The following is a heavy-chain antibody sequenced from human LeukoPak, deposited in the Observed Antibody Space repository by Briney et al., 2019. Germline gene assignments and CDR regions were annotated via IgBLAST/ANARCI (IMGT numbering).Heavy chain of an antibody. CDR3: ARRSLRYFDWLYTPIAVAGPLDAFDI. D-gene: IGHD3-9*01. J-gene: IGHJ3*02. CDR2: IYHSGST. V-gene: IGHV4-4*02. Sequence: SETLSLTCAVSAGSISSSNWWSWVRQPPGKGLEWIGEIYHSGSTNYNPSLKSRVTISVDKSKNQFSLKLSSVTAADTAVYYCARRSLRYFDWLYTPIAVAGPLDAFDIWGQGTMVTVSS. CDR1: AGSISSSNW.